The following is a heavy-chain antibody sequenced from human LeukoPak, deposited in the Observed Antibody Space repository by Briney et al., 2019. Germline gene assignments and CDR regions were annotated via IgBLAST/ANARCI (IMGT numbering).Heavy chain of an antibody. D-gene: IGHD6-13*01. Sequence: ASVKVSCKASGGTFSSYAISWVRQAPGRGLEWMGGIIPIFGTANYAQKFQGRVTITADESTSTAYMELSSLRSEDTAMYYCARGIAAAGPPYYCYMDVWGKGTTVTISS. CDR2: IIPIFGTA. V-gene: IGHV1-69*13. CDR1: GGTFSSYA. CDR3: ARGIAAAGPPYYCYMDV. J-gene: IGHJ6*03.